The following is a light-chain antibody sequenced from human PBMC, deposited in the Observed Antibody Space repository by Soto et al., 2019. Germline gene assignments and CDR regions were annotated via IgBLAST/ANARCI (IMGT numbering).Light chain of an antibody. CDR1: SRDVGGYDL. V-gene: IGLV2-8*01. CDR3: SSSAGSDVV. J-gene: IGLJ2*01. Sequence: QSALTQPPSASGSPGQSVTISCTGTSRDVGGYDLVSWYQQHPGKVPKLMIYEVNKRPSGVPDRFTGSKSANTASLTVSGLQAEDEADYYCSSSAGSDVVFGGGTKVTVL. CDR2: EVN.